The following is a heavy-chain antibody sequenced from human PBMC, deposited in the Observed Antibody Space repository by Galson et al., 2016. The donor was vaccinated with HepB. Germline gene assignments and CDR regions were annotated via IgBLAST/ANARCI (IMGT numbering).Heavy chain of an antibody. V-gene: IGHV3-7*01. Sequence: SLRLSCAASGFTFSTYWMNWVRQAPGKGLEWVANIKKDGSETYYVDSVKGRFTISRDNSKSTLFLQMNGLRVDDTALYYCAREAADDFDTSGYFDYWGQGTLVTVSS. J-gene: IGHJ4*02. CDR3: AREAADDFDTSGYFDY. CDR2: IKKDGSET. CDR1: GFTFSTYW. D-gene: IGHD6-25*01.